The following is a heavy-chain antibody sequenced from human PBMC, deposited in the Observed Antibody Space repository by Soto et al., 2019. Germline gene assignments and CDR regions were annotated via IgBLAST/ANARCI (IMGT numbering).Heavy chain of an antibody. D-gene: IGHD3-3*01. CDR2: ISGNGGYT. J-gene: IGHJ4*02. CDR1: GFTFSSYA. Sequence: GSLRLSCAASGFTFSSYAMTWVRQAPGKGLEWVSTISGNGGYTYYSDSVRGRFTISRDNSKKMLYLQMDSLRADDTAVFYCAKGKANTVFGVDTLFDYWGQGTQVTVSS. V-gene: IGHV3-23*01. CDR3: AKGKANTVFGVDTLFDY.